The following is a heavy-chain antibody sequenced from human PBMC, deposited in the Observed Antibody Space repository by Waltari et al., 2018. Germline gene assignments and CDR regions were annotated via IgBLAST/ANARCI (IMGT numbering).Heavy chain of an antibody. CDR1: GGSISGAYY. J-gene: IGHJ5*02. D-gene: IGHD3-10*01. CDR2: VSSGGNT. V-gene: IGHV4-39*01. CDR3: ARHRGVHTGFPGLDP. Sequence: QLQLQESGPGLVKPSETLSLICTVPGGSISGAYYWDGIRQSPGTGLEWIGDVSSGGNTNYNPSLKGRVTISTDTSKNQFSLRLRSVTAADTAVYYCARHRGVHTGFPGLDPWGQGTLVTVSS.